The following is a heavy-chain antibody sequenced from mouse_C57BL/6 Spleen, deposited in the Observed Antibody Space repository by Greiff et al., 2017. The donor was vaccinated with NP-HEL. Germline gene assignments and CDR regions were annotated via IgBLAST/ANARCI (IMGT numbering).Heavy chain of an antibody. Sequence: EVQGVESGGGLVKPGGSLKLSCAASGFTFSDYGMHWVRQAPEKGLEWVAYISSGSSTIYYADTVKGRFTISRDNAKNTLFLQMTSLRSEDTAMYYWARGGDYYGGDAMDYWGQGTSVTVSS. CDR1: GFTFSDYG. V-gene: IGHV5-17*01. D-gene: IGHD1-1*01. CDR3: ARGGDYYGGDAMDY. J-gene: IGHJ4*01. CDR2: ISSGSSTI.